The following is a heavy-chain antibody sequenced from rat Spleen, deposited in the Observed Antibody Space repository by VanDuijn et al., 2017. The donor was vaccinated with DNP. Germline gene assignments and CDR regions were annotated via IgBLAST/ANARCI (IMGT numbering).Heavy chain of an antibody. CDR3: TRVGDLHDGGSGDALDV. J-gene: IGHJ4*01. Sequence: EVQLQESGPGLVKPSQSLSLTCSVTGYSITSNYWGWIRKFPGNEMEWIGHISYSGSTTYNPSLKSRISITRDTSKNQFFLQLNSVTSEDTATYYCTRVGDLHDGGSGDALDVWGQGTSVTVSS. CDR2: ISYSGST. V-gene: IGHV3-1*01. CDR1: GYSITSNY. D-gene: IGHD1-12*02.